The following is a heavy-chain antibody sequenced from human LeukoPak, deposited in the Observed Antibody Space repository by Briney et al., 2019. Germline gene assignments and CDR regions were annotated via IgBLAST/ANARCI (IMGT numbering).Heavy chain of an antibody. J-gene: IGHJ4*02. D-gene: IGHD6-13*01. CDR1: GGSISSSSYY. CDR3: ARGGVAAAGTWVY. Sequence: SETLSLTCTVSGGSISSSSYYWGWIRQPPGKGLEWIGSIYYSGSTYYNPSLKSRVTISVDTSKNQFSLKLSSVTAADTAVYYCARGGVAAAGTWVYWGQGTLVTVSS. V-gene: IGHV4-39*07. CDR2: IYYSGST.